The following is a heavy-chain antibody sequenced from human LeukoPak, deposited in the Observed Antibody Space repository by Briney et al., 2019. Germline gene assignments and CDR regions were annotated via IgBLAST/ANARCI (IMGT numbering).Heavy chain of an antibody. D-gene: IGHD3-3*01. CDR3: ARASPTRPYDFWSGRHPNYMDV. CDR1: GFTLSSYS. CDR2: ISSSSSSTI. J-gene: IGHJ6*03. V-gene: IGHV3-48*04. Sequence: GGTLRLSCAASGFTLSSYSMNWVRQAPGKGLEGGSYISSSSSSTIYYADSVKGRFTISRDNAKNSLYLQMNSLRAEDTAVYYCARASPTRPYDFWSGRHPNYMDVWGKGTTVTVSS.